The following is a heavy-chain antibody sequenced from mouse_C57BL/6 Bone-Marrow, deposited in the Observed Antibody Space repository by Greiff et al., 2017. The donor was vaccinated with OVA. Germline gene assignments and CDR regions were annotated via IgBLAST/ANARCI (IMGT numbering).Heavy chain of an antibody. V-gene: IGHV14-2*01. Sequence: VQLQQPGAELVKPGASVKLSCTASGFNIKDYYMHWVKQRTEQGLEWIGRIDPEDGDTKYAPKFQGKATLTADTSSSTADLQLSSLTSEDTAVYYCVLDGYYWYFDVWGTGTTVTVSS. J-gene: IGHJ1*03. CDR2: IDPEDGDT. D-gene: IGHD2-3*01. CDR1: GFNIKDYY. CDR3: VLDGYYWYFDV.